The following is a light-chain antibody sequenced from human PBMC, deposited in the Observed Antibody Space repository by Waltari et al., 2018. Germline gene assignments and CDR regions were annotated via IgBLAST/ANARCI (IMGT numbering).Light chain of an antibody. CDR3: LSYTSSSTYV. V-gene: IGLV2-14*01. CDR1: GSDVGGYDY. CDR2: DVS. Sequence: QSALTQPASVSGSPGQSITFSCTGTGSDVGGYDYVSCYQQHPGKVPKLMFYDVSNRPSGVSNRFSGSKSVNAASLTISGLQAEDEADYYCLSYTSSSTYVFGTGTKVTVL. J-gene: IGLJ1*01.